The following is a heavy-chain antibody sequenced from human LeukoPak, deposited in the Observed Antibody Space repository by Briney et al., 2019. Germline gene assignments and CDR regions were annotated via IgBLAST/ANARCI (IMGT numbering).Heavy chain of an antibody. CDR3: VRHIKPAGPWDGMDV. D-gene: IGHD1-26*01. J-gene: IGHJ6*02. CDR1: GYTFTSYG. Sequence: ASVKVSCTASGYTFTSYGISWVRQAPGQGLEWVAWISAYNSNKNSAEKFQGRVTMTIDTSTSTAYIELRSLKSDDTAVYYCVRHIKPAGPWDGMDVWGQGTTVIVSS. V-gene: IGHV1-18*04. CDR2: ISAYNSNK.